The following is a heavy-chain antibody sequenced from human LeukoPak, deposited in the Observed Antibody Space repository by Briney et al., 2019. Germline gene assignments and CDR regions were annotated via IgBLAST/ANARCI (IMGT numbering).Heavy chain of an antibody. CDR2: IYYSGST. CDR3: ARRGYSYGMGY. V-gene: IGHV4-39*01. J-gene: IGHJ4*02. CDR1: GGSISSSSYY. D-gene: IGHD5-18*01. Sequence: ETLSLTCTVSGGSISSSSYYWGWIRQPPGKGLEWIGSIYYSGSTYYNPSLKSRVTISVDTSKNQFSLKLSSVTAADTAVYCCARRGYSYGMGYWGQGTLVTVSS.